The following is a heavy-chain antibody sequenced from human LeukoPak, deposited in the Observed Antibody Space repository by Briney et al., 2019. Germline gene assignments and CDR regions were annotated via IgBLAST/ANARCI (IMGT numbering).Heavy chain of an antibody. J-gene: IGHJ4*02. D-gene: IGHD6-13*01. V-gene: IGHV3-74*01. CDR3: AMWAAAGTPGFDY. CDR2: INSDGSST. Sequence: PGGSLRLSCAASGFTFSSYWMHWVRQAPGKGLVWVSRINSDGSSTSYADSARGRFTISRDNAKNTLYLQMNSLRAEDTAVYYCAMWAAAGTPGFDYWGQGTLVTVSS. CDR1: GFTFSSYW.